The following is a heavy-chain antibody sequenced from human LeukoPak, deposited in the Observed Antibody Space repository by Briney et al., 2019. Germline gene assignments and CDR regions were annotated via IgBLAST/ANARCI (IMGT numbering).Heavy chain of an antibody. V-gene: IGHV4-59*08. CDR3: ARYDYDAVHSGSWFDP. CDR2: MRYSGLT. Sequence: PSETLSPTCIVAAGSLRSSYWSWIRPPPGKGLAWIAYMRYSGLTNHNPSLKSGVTISVDTSRKQFTLSLSAVTAAYTAVYYCARYDYDAVHSGSWFDPWGRGTRVTVSS. D-gene: IGHD3-22*01. CDR1: AGSLRSSY. J-gene: IGHJ5*02.